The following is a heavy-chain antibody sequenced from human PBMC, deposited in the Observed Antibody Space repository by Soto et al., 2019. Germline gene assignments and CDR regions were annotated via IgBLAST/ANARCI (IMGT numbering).Heavy chain of an antibody. CDR2: TGLSGRTT. V-gene: IGHV3-23*01. Sequence: PGGSLRLSCVASGLTFSFSAMTWVRQAPGKGLEWVSTTGLSGRTTYYGDSVKGRFTVSRDNSKNTLDLQMSSLRAEDTAVYYCATVHNTSRSFNFWGRGTLVTVSS. J-gene: IGHJ4*02. CDR1: GLTFSFSA. CDR3: ATVHNTSRSFNF. D-gene: IGHD1-20*01.